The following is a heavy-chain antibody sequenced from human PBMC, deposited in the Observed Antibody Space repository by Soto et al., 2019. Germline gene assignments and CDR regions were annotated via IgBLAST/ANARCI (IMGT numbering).Heavy chain of an antibody. CDR3: ARDSERYGSGRRTYYYYGMDV. J-gene: IGHJ6*02. CDR2: IYSGGST. D-gene: IGHD3-10*01. Sequence: EVQLVESGGGLVQPGGSLRLSCAASGFTVSTNYMSWVRQAPGKGLEWVSVIYSGGSTYYADSVKGRFTISRDSSKNTLYLQMNSLRAEDTAVYYCARDSERYGSGRRTYYYYGMDVWGQGTTVTVSS. V-gene: IGHV3-66*01. CDR1: GFTVSTNY.